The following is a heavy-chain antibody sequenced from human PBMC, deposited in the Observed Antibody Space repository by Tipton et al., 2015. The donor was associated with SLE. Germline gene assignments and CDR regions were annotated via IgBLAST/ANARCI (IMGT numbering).Heavy chain of an antibody. CDR2: IYYSGST. J-gene: IGHJ6*03. CDR3: ARVPLVYYYYMDV. V-gene: IGHV4-31*03. Sequence: TLSLTCTVSGDSINSDGYFWTWIRQPPGKGLEWIGYIYYSGSTYYNPSLQSRLTMSVDTSRNQFSLKLTSVTAADTAVYFCARVPLVYYYYMDVWGKGTTVTVSS. D-gene: IGHD2-8*02. CDR1: GDSINSDGYF.